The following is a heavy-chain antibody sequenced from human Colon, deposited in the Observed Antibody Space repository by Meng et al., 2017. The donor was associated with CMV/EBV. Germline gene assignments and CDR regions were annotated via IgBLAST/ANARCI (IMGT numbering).Heavy chain of an antibody. CDR3: ARDFGSAPPIGNYYYYGMDV. Sequence: SQTLSLTCAISGDSVSSNSAAWNWIRQSPSRGLEWLGRTYYRSKWYNDYAVSVKSRITINPDTSKNQFSLQLNSVTPEDTAVYYCARDFGSAPPIGNYYYYGMDVWGQGTTVTAPQ. J-gene: IGHJ6*01. V-gene: IGHV6-1*01. D-gene: IGHD3-3*01. CDR1: GDSVSSNSAA. CDR2: TYYRSKWYN.